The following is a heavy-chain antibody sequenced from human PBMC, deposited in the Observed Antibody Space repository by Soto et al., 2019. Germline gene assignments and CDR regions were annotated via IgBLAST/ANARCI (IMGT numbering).Heavy chain of an antibody. Sequence: SETLSLTCTVSGGSISSNRYNWEWILQPPGKGLEWIGSISYTGSTYFNPSLESRVTISVDMSKNQFSLKLSSVTAADTAVYYCATPLGYCSSTSCYTMSDHWGQGTLVTV. D-gene: IGHD2-2*02. J-gene: IGHJ4*02. V-gene: IGHV4-39*01. CDR1: GGSISSNRYN. CDR3: ATPLGYCSSTSCYTMSDH. CDR2: ISYTGST.